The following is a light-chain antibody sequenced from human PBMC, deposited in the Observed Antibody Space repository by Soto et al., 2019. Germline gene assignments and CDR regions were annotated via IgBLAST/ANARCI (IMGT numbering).Light chain of an antibody. CDR2: WAS. Sequence: DIVMTQSPDSLAVSLGERATINCKSSQSVLFTSNNKNYLAWYQQIPGQPPKLLIYWASTRESGVPDRYSGSGSATDFTLTISSLQAEDVAVYYCQQYYSSPSFGQGTRLEIK. V-gene: IGKV4-1*01. CDR1: QSVLFTSNNKNY. CDR3: QQYYSSPS. J-gene: IGKJ5*01.